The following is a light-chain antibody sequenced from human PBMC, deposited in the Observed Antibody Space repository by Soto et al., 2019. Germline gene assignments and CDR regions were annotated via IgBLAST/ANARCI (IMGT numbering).Light chain of an antibody. CDR1: QSVSSY. Sequence: EIVLTQSPATLSLSPGGRATLSCRASQSVSSYLAWYQQKPGQAPRLLIYDASNRATGIPARFSGSGSGTDFTLTISSREPEDFAVYYCHQYGSSPRTFGQGTKVDIK. V-gene: IGKV3-11*01. CDR3: HQYGSSPRT. J-gene: IGKJ1*01. CDR2: DAS.